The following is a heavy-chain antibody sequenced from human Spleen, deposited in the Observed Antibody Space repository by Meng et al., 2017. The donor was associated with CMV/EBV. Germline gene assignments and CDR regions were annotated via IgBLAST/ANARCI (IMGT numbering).Heavy chain of an antibody. Sequence: AASGLPFSNFDMHWVRQAPGKGLEWVSSITGSSAYMYYADSVRGRLTISRDNAQNSLYLQMNSLRVEDTAVYYCAREVGSGWRYFDCWGQGTLVTVSS. CDR2: ITGSSAYM. V-gene: IGHV3-21*01. J-gene: IGHJ4*02. CDR1: GLPFSNFD. D-gene: IGHD6-25*01. CDR3: AREVGSGWRYFDC.